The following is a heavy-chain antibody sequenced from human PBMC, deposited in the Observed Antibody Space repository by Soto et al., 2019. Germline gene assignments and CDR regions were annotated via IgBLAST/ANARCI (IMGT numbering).Heavy chain of an antibody. Sequence: GASVKVSCKASGYTFTSYYMHWVRQAPGQGLEWMGIINPSGGSTSYAQKFQGRVTMTRDTSTSTVYMELSSLRSEDTAVYYCARAKDIVLVPAAMRGIYNWFDPWGQGTLVTVSS. D-gene: IGHD2-2*01. CDR3: ARAKDIVLVPAAMRGIYNWFDP. CDR2: INPSGGST. J-gene: IGHJ5*02. V-gene: IGHV1-46*01. CDR1: GYTFTSYY.